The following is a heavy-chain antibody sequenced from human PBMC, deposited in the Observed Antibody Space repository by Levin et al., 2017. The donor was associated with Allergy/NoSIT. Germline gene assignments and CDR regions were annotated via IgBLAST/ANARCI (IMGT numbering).Heavy chain of an antibody. CDR1: GGSISSYY. Sequence: SQTLSLTCPVSGGSISSYYWNWIRQPPGKGLEWIAYIYYSGSTNYNPSLKSRVTISVDTSKNQLSLKLSSVTAADTAVYYCARVQVRAPWYGSSWYEALDYWGQGTLVTVSS. CDR2: IYYSGST. J-gene: IGHJ4*02. D-gene: IGHD6-13*01. CDR3: ARVQVRAPWYGSSWYEALDY. V-gene: IGHV4-59*01.